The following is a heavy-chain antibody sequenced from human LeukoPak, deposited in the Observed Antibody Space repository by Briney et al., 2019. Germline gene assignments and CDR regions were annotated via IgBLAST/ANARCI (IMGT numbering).Heavy chain of an antibody. CDR3: AGGGGPNLNYGEFGY. D-gene: IGHD1-7*01. Sequence: ASVKVSCKTSGYTFIDYYLHWVRQAPGQGLEWMGWINPKSGATNYPQRFQGRVTMTRDSSISTAYMELNSLKSDDTAMYYRAGGGGPNLNYGEFGYWGQGTVVTVSP. CDR2: INPKSGAT. CDR1: GYTFIDYY. J-gene: IGHJ4*02. V-gene: IGHV1-2*02.